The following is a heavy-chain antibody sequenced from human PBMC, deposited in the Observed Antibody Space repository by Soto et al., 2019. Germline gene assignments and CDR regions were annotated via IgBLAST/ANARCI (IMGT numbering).Heavy chain of an antibody. CDR1: GASISSGDYY. V-gene: IGHV4-30-4*01. Sequence: SETLSLTCTVSGASISSGDYYWSWIRQPPGKGLEWIGYIYYSGSTYYNPSLKSRVIISVDTSKNQFSLKLNSVTAADTAVYFCARDVGDSSNWFDPWGQGTLVTVSS. CDR2: IYYSGST. D-gene: IGHD4-17*01. CDR3: ARDVGDSSNWFDP. J-gene: IGHJ5*02.